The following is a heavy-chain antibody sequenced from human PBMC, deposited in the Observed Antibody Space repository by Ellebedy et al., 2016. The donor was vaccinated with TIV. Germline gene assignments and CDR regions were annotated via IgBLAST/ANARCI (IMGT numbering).Heavy chain of an antibody. CDR1: GYTFTSYY. CDR3: AGGDSNWFDP. D-gene: IGHD5-24*01. Sequence: ASVKVSCKASGYTFTSYYIHWVRQAPGQGLEWMGLVSTRGRYTRYAQKFEGRVTMTRDTSTATVYMEVSSLRFEDTAVYYCAGGDSNWFDPWGQGTLVTVSS. J-gene: IGHJ5*02. V-gene: IGHV1-46*01. CDR2: VSTRGRYT.